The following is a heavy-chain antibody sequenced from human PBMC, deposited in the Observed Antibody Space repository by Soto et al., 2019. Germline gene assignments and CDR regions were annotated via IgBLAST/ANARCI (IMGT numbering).Heavy chain of an antibody. D-gene: IGHD6-19*01. J-gene: IGHJ4*02. CDR2: ISYDGSNK. CDR3: AGGWYFFDY. V-gene: IGHV3-30*03. CDR1: EFTFSNYG. Sequence: QVQLVESEGGVVQPGRSLRLSCAASEFTFSNYGMHWARQAPGKGLEWVAGISYDGSNKYYADSVKGRFTISRDNSKNTLYLQMNSLRTEDTAVYYCAGGWYFFDYCGRGTLVTVSP.